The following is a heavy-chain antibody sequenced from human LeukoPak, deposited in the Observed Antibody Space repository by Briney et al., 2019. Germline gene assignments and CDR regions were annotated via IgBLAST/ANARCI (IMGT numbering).Heavy chain of an antibody. CDR2: IYPGDSDT. J-gene: IGHJ6*02. D-gene: IGHD3-3*01. CDR1: GYSFTSYW. CDR3: ARSYYDFWSGFYGMDV. Sequence: GESLKISCKGSGYSFTSYWIGWVRQMPGKGLEWMGIIYPGDSDTRYTPSFQGQATISADKSISTAYLQWSSLKASDTAMYYCARSYYDFWSGFYGMDVWGQGTTVTVSS. V-gene: IGHV5-51*01.